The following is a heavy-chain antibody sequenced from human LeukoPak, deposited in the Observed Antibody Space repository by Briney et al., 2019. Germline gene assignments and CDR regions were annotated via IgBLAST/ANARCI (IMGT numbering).Heavy chain of an antibody. CDR2: IYYTGST. Sequence: SETLSLTCTVSGGSFSSSSYYWGWIRQPPGKGLEWIGNIYYTGSTYYNPSLKSRVTISVDTSKNQFSLKLSSVTAADTAVYYCAREANRIDHNYFGMDVWGQGTTVTVSS. D-gene: IGHD1-14*01. J-gene: IGHJ6*02. CDR1: GGSFSSSSYY. CDR3: AREANRIDHNYFGMDV. V-gene: IGHV4-39*07.